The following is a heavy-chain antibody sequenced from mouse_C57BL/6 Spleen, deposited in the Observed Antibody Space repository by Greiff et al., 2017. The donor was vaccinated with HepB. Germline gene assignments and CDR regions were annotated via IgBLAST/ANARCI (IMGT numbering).Heavy chain of an antibody. D-gene: IGHD2-4*01. CDR3: ARGGDYVYAMDY. V-gene: IGHV1-53*01. CDR1: GYTFTSYW. CDR2: INPSNGGT. Sequence: VKLMESGTELVKPGASVKLSCKASGYTFTSYWMHWVKQRPGQGLEWIGNINPSNGGTNYNEKFKSKATLTVDKSSSTAYMQLSSLTSEDSAVYYCARGGDYVYAMDYWGQGTSVTVPS. J-gene: IGHJ4*01.